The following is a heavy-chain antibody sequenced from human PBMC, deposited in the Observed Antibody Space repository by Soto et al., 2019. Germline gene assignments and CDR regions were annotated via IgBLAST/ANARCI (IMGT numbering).Heavy chain of an antibody. CDR1: GYSFISYW. Sequence: PGESLKISCKCSGYSFISYWIAWVRQMPGKGLEWMGIIYPGDSDTRYSPSFQGQVTISADKSISTAYLQWSSLTAADTAVYYCARTLHPMMVRGTNWFDPWGQGTLVTVSS. CDR3: ARTLHPMMVRGTNWFDP. CDR2: IYPGDSDT. J-gene: IGHJ5*02. V-gene: IGHV5-51*01. D-gene: IGHD3-10*01.